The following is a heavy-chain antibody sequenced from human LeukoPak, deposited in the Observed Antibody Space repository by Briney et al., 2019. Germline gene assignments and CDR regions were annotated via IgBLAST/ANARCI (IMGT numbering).Heavy chain of an antibody. Sequence: SVKASCKASGDTVTAYYMYWVRQAPGQGLEGMGWITDNNGNTNYTQKLQGRVTITTNTTNSTAYTELMKLRTDDTAEYYVAQEILTGYDSMQWCPVSDTWFDTWGQGTLVTVSS. V-gene: IGHV1-18*04. J-gene: IGHJ5*02. D-gene: IGHD3-9*01. CDR1: GDTVTAYY. CDR2: ITDNNGNT. CDR3: AQEILTGYDSMQWCPVSDTWFDT.